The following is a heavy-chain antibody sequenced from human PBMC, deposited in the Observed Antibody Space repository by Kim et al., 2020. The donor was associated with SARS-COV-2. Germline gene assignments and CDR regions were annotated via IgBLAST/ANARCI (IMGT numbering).Heavy chain of an antibody. J-gene: IGHJ4*02. Sequence: YDQNRQGRVTMTTDTSTSTAYMELRSLGSDDTAVYYCARITDADLYYFDYWGQGTLGTVSS. CDR3: ARITDADLYYFDY. V-gene: IGHV1-18*01. D-gene: IGHD3-10*01.